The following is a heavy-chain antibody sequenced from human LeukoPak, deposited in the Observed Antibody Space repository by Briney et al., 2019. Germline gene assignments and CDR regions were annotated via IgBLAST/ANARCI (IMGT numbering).Heavy chain of an antibody. Sequence: GRSLRLSCAASGFTFSSYAMHWVRQVPGKGLEWVAVISYDGSNEYYADSVKGRFTISRDNSKSTLYLQMNSLRAEDTAVYSCARVPGGYCSSTSCPYYFGYWGQGTLVTVSS. CDR3: ARVPGGYCSSTSCPYYFGY. J-gene: IGHJ4*02. V-gene: IGHV3-30*01. D-gene: IGHD2-2*01. CDR1: GFTFSSYA. CDR2: ISYDGSNE.